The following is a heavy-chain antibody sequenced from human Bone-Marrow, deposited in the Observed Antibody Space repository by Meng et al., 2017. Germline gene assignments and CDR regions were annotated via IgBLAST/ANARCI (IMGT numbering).Heavy chain of an antibody. V-gene: IGHV3-21*01. J-gene: IGHJ4*02. CDR3: ARIPVKEREITTFGY. Sequence: GESLKISCEGSGYTFSIYWIAWVRQAPGKGLEWVSSIGSDGTYIYYADSVKGRFTISRDNAKNSLYLQMSSLRAEDTALYYCARIPVKEREITTFGYWGQGTLVTVSS. D-gene: IGHD3-16*01. CDR2: IGSDGTYI. CDR1: GYTFSIYW.